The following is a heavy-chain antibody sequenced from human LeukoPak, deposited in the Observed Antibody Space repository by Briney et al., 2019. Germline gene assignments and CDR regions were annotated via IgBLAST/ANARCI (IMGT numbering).Heavy chain of an antibody. CDR1: GYTFTSYA. D-gene: IGHD5-12*01. Sequence: ASVKVSCMASGYTFTSYAMHWVRQAPGQRLEWMGWINAGNGNTKYSQKFQGRVTITRDTSASTAYMELSSLRSEDTAVYYCARDFGYSGYDGYFDYWGQGTLVTVSS. CDR3: ARDFGYSGYDGYFDY. CDR2: INAGNGNT. V-gene: IGHV1-3*01. J-gene: IGHJ4*02.